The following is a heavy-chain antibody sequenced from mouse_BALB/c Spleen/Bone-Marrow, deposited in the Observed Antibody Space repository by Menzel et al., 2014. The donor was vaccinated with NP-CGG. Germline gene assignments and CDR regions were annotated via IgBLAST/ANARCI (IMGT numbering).Heavy chain of an antibody. D-gene: IGHD1-1*01. CDR1: GFDIKDTH. J-gene: IGHJ3*01. V-gene: IGHV14-3*02. CDR3: ARDYANTAWFAS. Sequence: VQLQQSGSELVKPGASVKLSCTPSGFDIKDTHMHWVKQRPEQGLEWIGRIDPANGNSKYDPNFQGKVTIKADTSSNPAYLQLSSLTSEDTAVYYGARDYANTAWFASWGQGTLVTVS. CDR2: IDPANGNS.